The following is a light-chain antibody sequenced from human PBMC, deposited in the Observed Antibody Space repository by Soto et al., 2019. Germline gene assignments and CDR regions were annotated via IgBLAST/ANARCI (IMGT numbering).Light chain of an antibody. CDR1: QSVSSSY. CDR3: QEYGSSPPT. J-gene: IGKJ2*01. CDR2: GAS. Sequence: EIVWTQSPGTLYLSPGERATLSCRASQSVSSSYLAWYQQKPGQAPRLLIYGASSRASGIPDRFSGSGSGTDFTLTISRLEPEDFAVYYCQEYGSSPPTLGQGTKLEIK. V-gene: IGKV3-20*01.